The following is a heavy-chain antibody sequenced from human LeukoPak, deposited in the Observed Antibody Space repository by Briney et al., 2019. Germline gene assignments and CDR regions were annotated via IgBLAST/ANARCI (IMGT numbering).Heavy chain of an antibody. J-gene: IGHJ1*01. V-gene: IGHV3-9*01. D-gene: IGHD3-9*01. Sequence: PGGSLRLSCAASGFTFDDYAMHWVRQAPVKVLEWVSGISWNSGSIGYADSVKGRFTISRDNAKNSLYLQMNSLRAEDTALYYCAKGQRRYFDWLLETPEYFQHWGQGTLVTVSS. CDR3: AKGQRRYFDWLLETPEYFQH. CDR2: ISWNSGSI. CDR1: GFTFDDYA.